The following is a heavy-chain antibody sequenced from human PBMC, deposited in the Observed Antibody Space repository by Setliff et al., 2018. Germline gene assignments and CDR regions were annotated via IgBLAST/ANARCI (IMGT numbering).Heavy chain of an antibody. Sequence: SETLSLTCTVSGASISGNNYYWAWIRQPPGRGLEWIASTYYSGSTSYNPSLKSRVTISVDTSNSQFSLKLTSVTAADTAVYYCARAPRYFDPTGSYFDFWGQGTLVTVSS. CDR2: TYYSGST. J-gene: IGHJ4*02. CDR3: ARAPRYFDPTGSYFDF. CDR1: GASISGNNYY. D-gene: IGHD3-22*01. V-gene: IGHV4-39*07.